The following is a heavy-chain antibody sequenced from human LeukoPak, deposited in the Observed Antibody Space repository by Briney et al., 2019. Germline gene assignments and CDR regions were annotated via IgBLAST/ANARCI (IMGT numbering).Heavy chain of an antibody. CDR3: TMLSHVVVAPKISWFDP. J-gene: IGHJ5*02. V-gene: IGHV4-38-2*02. D-gene: IGHD2-15*01. CDR1: AYSISDGFL. CDR2: IYHSGTT. Sequence: SETLSLTCTVSAYSISDGFLWGWIRQPPGKGLEWIASIYHSGTTYYNPSLKSRVTASVDTSKNQFSLRLRSATAADTAVYYCTMLSHVVVAPKISWFDPGGQGTMVTVS.